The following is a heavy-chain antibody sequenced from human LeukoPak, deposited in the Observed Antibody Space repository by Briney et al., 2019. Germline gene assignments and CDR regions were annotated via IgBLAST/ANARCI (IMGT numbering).Heavy chain of an antibody. CDR2: IKHSGST. Sequence: SETLSLTCAAYGGSFSGYYWSWIRQPPGKGLEWIGEIKHSGSTNYNPSLKSRVTISVATSKNQFSLKLSSVTAADTAVYYCARGSRGIVVVPAAMRQRGWYFDLWGRGTLVTVSS. D-gene: IGHD2-2*01. CDR1: GGSFSGYY. CDR3: ARGSRGIVVVPAAMRQRGWYFDL. V-gene: IGHV4-34*01. J-gene: IGHJ2*01.